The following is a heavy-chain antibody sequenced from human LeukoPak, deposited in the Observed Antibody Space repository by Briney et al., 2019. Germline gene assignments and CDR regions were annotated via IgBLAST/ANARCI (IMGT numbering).Heavy chain of an antibody. J-gene: IGHJ4*02. CDR2: ISGSGGST. Sequence: GGSLRLSCAASGFTFSSYSMNWVRQAPGKGLEWVSAISGSGGSTYYADSVKGRFTISRDNSKNTLYLQMNSLRAEDTAVYYCAKDHTVMGVRYYFDYWGQGTLVTVSS. CDR1: GFTFSSYS. D-gene: IGHD4-17*01. V-gene: IGHV3-23*01. CDR3: AKDHTVMGVRYYFDY.